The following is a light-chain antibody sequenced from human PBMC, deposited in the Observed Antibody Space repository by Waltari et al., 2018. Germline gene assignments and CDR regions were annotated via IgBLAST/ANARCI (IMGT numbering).Light chain of an antibody. CDR2: KAS. J-gene: IGKJ2*01. CDR1: QSISSW. Sequence: DIQMTQSPSTLSASVVDRVTITCRASQSISSWLAWYQQKPGKAPKRLIYKASSLESGVPSRFSGSGSGTEFTLTISSLQPDDFATYYCQQYNSYSPYTFGQGTKLEIK. CDR3: QQYNSYSPYT. V-gene: IGKV1-5*03.